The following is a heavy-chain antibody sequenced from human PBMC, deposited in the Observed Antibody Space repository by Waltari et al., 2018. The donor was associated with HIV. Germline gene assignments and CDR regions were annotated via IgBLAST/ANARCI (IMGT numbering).Heavy chain of an antibody. CDR3: VKERGPFNGFDI. D-gene: IGHD3-16*01. V-gene: IGHV3-33*06. CDR2: IWSDGYNK. J-gene: IGHJ3*02. Sequence: QVYLLESGGGVVQPGGSLDLLRPASGFTFSSYGMHWVRQAPGKGLEWVAVIWSDGYNKFYADSVRGRFTFSRDNSKYTLSLQMNSLRAEDTALYYCVKERGPFNGFDIWGQGTMVTVSS. CDR1: GFTFSSYG.